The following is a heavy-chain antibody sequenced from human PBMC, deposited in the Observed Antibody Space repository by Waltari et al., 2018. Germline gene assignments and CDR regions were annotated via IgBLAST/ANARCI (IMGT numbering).Heavy chain of an antibody. Sequence: EVQLVESGGGLVQTGGSLRLSCAASGFTFSSYWMSWVRQAPGKGLEWVANIKQDGSEDDYVYSVKVRFTISRDNAKNSLYLQMNSLRAEDTALYYCSSTLSYYSYYYGMDVWGQGTTVTVSS. J-gene: IGHJ6*02. CDR2: IKQDGSED. V-gene: IGHV3-7*01. CDR1: GFTFSSYW. D-gene: IGHD1-26*01. CDR3: SSTLSYYSYYYGMDV.